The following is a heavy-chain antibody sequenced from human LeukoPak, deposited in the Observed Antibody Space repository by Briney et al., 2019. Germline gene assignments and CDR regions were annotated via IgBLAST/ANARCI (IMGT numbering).Heavy chain of an antibody. Sequence: SQTLSLTCTVSGGSISGGDYYWSWIRQPPGKGLEWIGYIYYSGSTYYNPSLKSRVTISVDTSKNQFSLKLSSVTAADTAVYYCARHVSSGSYYYYYYYMDVWGKGTTVTVSS. CDR3: ARHVSSGSYYYYYYYMDV. J-gene: IGHJ6*03. V-gene: IGHV4-30-4*01. D-gene: IGHD1-26*01. CDR2: IYYSGST. CDR1: GGSISGGDYY.